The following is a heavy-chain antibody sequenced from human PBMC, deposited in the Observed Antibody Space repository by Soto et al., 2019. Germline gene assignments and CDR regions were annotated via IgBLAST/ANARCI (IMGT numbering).Heavy chain of an antibody. V-gene: IGHV3-33*01. Sequence: QVQLVESGGGVVQPGRSLRLSCAASGFTFSSYGMHWVRQAPGKGLEWVAVIWYDGSNKYYADSVKGRFTISRDNSKNTLYLQMNSLRAEDTAVYYCAVVVDSGPFDYWGQGTLVTVSS. CDR3: AVVVDSGPFDY. CDR2: IWYDGSNK. CDR1: GFTFSSYG. J-gene: IGHJ4*02. D-gene: IGHD2-2*01.